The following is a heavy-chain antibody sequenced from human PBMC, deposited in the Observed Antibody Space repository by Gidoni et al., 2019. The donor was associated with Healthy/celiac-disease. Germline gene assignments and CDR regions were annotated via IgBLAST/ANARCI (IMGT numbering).Heavy chain of an antibody. V-gene: IGHV4-34*01. CDR2: INHSGST. CDR1: GGSFSGYY. J-gene: IGHJ5*01. Sequence: QVQLQQWGAGLLKPSETLSITCAVNGGSFSGYYWSWIRQPPGKGLEWIGEINHSGSTNYNPSLKSRVTISVDTSKNQFSLKLSSVTAADTAVYYCARVKEVWYGSWFDYWGQGTLVTVSS. CDR3: ARVKEVWYGSWFDY. D-gene: IGHD6-13*01.